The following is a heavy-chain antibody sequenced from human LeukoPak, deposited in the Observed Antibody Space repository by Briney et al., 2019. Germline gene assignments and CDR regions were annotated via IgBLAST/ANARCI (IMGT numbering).Heavy chain of an antibody. J-gene: IGHJ4*02. Sequence: SVKVSCKASGYTFAGYYMHWMPQAPGQGREWMGRINPNSGGTNYAQKFQGRVTMTRDTSISTAYMELSRLRSDDTAVYYCARDAGSGWPHLDYWGQGTLVTVSS. CDR2: INPNSGGT. CDR3: ARDAGSGWPHLDY. CDR1: GYTFAGYY. V-gene: IGHV1-2*06. D-gene: IGHD6-19*01.